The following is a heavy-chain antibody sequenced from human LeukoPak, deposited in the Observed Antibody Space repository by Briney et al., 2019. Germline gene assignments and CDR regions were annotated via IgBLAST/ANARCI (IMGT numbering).Heavy chain of an antibody. CDR1: RFIFSNYW. CDR2: INHNGNVN. Sequence: PGGSLRLSCAASRFIFSNYWMRWVRQAPGKGLEWVASINHNGNVNYYVDSVKGRFTISRDNAKNSLYLQMSNLRAEDTAVYFCARGDGLDVWGQGATVTVSS. V-gene: IGHV3-7*03. J-gene: IGHJ6*02. D-gene: IGHD3-16*01. CDR3: ARGDGLDV.